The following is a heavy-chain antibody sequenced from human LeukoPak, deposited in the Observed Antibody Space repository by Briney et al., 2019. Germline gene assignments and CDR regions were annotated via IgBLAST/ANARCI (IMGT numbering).Heavy chain of an antibody. V-gene: IGHV5-51*01. J-gene: IGHJ3*02. CDR2: IYPGDSDT. CDR3: ARLPRWHQGAFDI. D-gene: IGHD5-24*01. CDR1: GYSFTTYW. Sequence: GESLKISCKGSGYSFTTYWIAWVRQMPGKGLEWMGIIYPGDSDTRYSPSFQGQVTISADKSISTAYLQWSSLKASDTAMYYCARLPRWHQGAFDIWGQGTMVTVSS.